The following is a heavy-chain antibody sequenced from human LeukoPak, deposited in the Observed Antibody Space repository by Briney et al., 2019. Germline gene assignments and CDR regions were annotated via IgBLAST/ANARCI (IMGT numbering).Heavy chain of an antibody. Sequence: ASVKVSCKASGYTFATYGFCWVRQAPGHGLEWMGWISANTGKTDYARKFQGRVTMTTDTSTSTAYMELRSLRPDDTAVYCCAKVAGDRTDYWGQGTLLTVSS. CDR3: AKVAGDRTDY. J-gene: IGHJ4*02. D-gene: IGHD1-1*01. CDR1: GYTFATYG. CDR2: ISANTGKT. V-gene: IGHV1-18*01.